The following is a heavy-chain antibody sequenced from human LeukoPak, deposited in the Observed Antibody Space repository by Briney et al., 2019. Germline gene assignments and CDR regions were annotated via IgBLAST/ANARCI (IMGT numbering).Heavy chain of an antibody. V-gene: IGHV3-48*03. J-gene: IGHJ4*02. CDR3: AKGDYELSGAY. D-gene: IGHD4-17*01. Sequence: GGSLRLSCAASGFTFSSYEMNWVRQAPGKGLEWVSCISSSGSSIYYADSVKGRFTISRDNAKNSLYLQMNSLRAEDTAVYYCAKGDYELSGAYWGQGTLVTVSS. CDR2: ISSSGSSI. CDR1: GFTFSSYE.